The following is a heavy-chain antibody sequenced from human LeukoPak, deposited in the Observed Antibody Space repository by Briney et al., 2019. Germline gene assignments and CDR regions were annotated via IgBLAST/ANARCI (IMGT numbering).Heavy chain of an antibody. Sequence: GASVKVSCKASGYTFTSYGISWVRQAPGQGLEWVGWISAYNGNTNYAQKLQGRVTMTTDTSTSTAYMELRSLRSDDTAVYYCARTEWAMWDRVGVFDYWGQGTLVTVSS. CDR1: GYTFTSYG. CDR2: ISAYNGNT. V-gene: IGHV1-18*01. CDR3: ARTEWAMWDRVGVFDY. D-gene: IGHD3-16*01. J-gene: IGHJ4*02.